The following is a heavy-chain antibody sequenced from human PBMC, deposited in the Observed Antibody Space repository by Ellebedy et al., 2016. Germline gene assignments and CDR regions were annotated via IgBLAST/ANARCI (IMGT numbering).Heavy chain of an antibody. Sequence: GGSLRLSCAAPGFTFSSYAMHWVRQAPGKGLEWVAVISYDGSNKYYADSVKGRFTISRDNSTNTLYLQMNSLRAADTAVDYCARDLLSPEGGYSGGSCCWDNWFDPWGQGTLVTVSS. D-gene: IGHD2-15*01. CDR3: ARDLLSPEGGYSGGSCCWDNWFDP. CDR2: ISYDGSNK. J-gene: IGHJ5*02. CDR1: GFTFSSYA. V-gene: IGHV3-30-3*01.